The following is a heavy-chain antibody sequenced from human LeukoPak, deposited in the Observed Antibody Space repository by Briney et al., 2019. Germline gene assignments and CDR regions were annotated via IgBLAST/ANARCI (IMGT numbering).Heavy chain of an antibody. CDR2: MNPNSGYT. Sequence: ASVKVSCKASGYTFTSYDINWARQDTGQGLEWMGWMNPNSGYTDYAQKFQGRVTITRNTSISTAYMELSRLRSDDTAVYYCARESGWELRDDAFDIWGQGTMLTVSS. D-gene: IGHD1-26*01. J-gene: IGHJ3*02. CDR3: ARESGWELRDDAFDI. V-gene: IGHV1-8*03. CDR1: GYTFTSYD.